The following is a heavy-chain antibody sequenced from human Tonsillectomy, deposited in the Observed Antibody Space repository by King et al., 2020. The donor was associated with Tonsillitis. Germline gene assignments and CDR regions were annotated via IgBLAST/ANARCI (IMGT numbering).Heavy chain of an antibody. V-gene: IGHV3-30*18. CDR2: ISYDGSNK. CDR3: AKVPSYGDYGTPDAFDI. CDR1: GFTFSSYG. Sequence: VQLVESGGGVVQPGRSLRLSCAASGFTFSSYGMHWVRQAPGKGLEWVAVISYDGSNKYYADSVKGRFTISRDNSKNTLYLQMNSLRAEDTAVYYCAKVPSYGDYGTPDAFDIWGQGTMVTVSS. D-gene: IGHD4-17*01. J-gene: IGHJ3*02.